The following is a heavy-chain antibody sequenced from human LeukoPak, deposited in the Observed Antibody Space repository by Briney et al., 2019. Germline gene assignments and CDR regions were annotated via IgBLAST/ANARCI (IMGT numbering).Heavy chain of an antibody. CDR2: ISYSGSF. V-gene: IGHV4-59*01. D-gene: IGHD2-21*01. J-gene: IGHJ4*02. CDR1: GGSISSYY. Sequence: SETLSLTCTVSGGSISSYYWSWIRQTPGKGLEWIAYISYSGSFNYNPSLKSRVTTSIDTSKNQFSLVLTSVTAADTAVYYCARFVPVRTHTNSPGFDYWGQGTLVTVSS. CDR3: ARFVPVRTHTNSPGFDY.